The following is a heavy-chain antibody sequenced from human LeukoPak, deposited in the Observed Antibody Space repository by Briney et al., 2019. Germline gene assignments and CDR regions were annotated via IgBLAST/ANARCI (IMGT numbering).Heavy chain of an antibody. V-gene: IGHV3-23*01. CDR2: ISGIVGST. Sequence: GGSLRLSCAASGFTFSSYAMSWVRQAPGKGLEWVSSISGIVGSTYYADSVKGRFTISRDNSTNPLCLQMNSLRAEDRVVYYCARALGYCSSTSCWSWGHFDYWGQGTLVTVSS. CDR1: GFTFSSYA. D-gene: IGHD2-2*01. CDR3: ARALGYCSSTSCWSWGHFDY. J-gene: IGHJ4*02.